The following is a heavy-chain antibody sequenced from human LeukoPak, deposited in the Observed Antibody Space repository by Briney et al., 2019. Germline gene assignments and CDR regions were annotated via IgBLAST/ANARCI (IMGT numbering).Heavy chain of an antibody. J-gene: IGHJ4*02. CDR1: GGSISSSSYY. V-gene: IGHV4-39*01. D-gene: IGHD2-2*01. Sequence: PSETLSLTCTVSGGSISSSSYYWCWIRQPPGKGLEWIGSIYYSGSTYYNPSLKSRVTISVDTSKNQFSLKLSSVTAADTAVYYCARQDIVVVPAAGGVDYWGQGTLVTVSS. CDR2: IYYSGST. CDR3: ARQDIVVVPAAGGVDY.